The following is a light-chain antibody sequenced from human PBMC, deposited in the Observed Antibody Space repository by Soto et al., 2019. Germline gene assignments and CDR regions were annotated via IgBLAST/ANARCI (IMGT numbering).Light chain of an antibody. CDR3: LQDFDYPRT. Sequence: ATQMTQSPSSLSASVGDTVTITCRASQGIRNELAWYQQAPGKAPKLLIYAASSVQSGVPSRFSGSGSDTVFILTLSSLKPEDFATYYCLQDFDYPRTFAQGTKVE. V-gene: IGKV1-6*01. CDR1: QGIRNE. CDR2: AAS. J-gene: IGKJ1*01.